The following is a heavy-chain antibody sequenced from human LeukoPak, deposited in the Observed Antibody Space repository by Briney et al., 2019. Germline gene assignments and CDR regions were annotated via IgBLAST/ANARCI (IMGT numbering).Heavy chain of an antibody. D-gene: IGHD3-10*01. Sequence: GGSQRLSCAASGFTFSSFATNWARQAPGRGLEWVAVVSLDGKNKYYAPSVKGRFTISRDNSKHTLYLQMNSLRTEDTAVYFCARDYMVRDWGQGTLVTVSS. CDR2: VSLDGKNK. CDR3: ARDYMVRD. V-gene: IGHV3-30*04. CDR1: GFTFSSFA. J-gene: IGHJ4*02.